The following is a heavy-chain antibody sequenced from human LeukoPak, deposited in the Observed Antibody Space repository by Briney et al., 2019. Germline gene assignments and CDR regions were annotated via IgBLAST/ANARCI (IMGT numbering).Heavy chain of an antibody. CDR3: ARELVSLGTGYFDL. V-gene: IGHV4-59*01. J-gene: IGHJ2*01. D-gene: IGHD7-27*01. Sequence: SETLSLTCTVSGGSISSYYWSWIRQPPGKGLEWIGYIFYSGTTNYNPSLKSRITISLDTSKNQFSLKLSSMTAADTAVYYCARELVSLGTGYFDLWGRGTLVTVSS. CDR1: GGSISSYY. CDR2: IFYSGTT.